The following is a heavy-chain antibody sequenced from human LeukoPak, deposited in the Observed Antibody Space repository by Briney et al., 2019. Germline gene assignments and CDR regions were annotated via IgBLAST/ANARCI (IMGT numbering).Heavy chain of an antibody. CDR3: ARPPKDYKDAFDI. V-gene: IGHV3-23*01. Sequence: GGSLRLSCAASGFTFSSYAMSWVRQAPGKGLEWVSAISGSGGSTYYADSVKGRFTISRDNSKNTLYLQMNSLRAEDTAVYYCARPPKDYKDAFDIWGQGTMVTVSS. J-gene: IGHJ3*02. D-gene: IGHD4-11*01. CDR2: ISGSGGST. CDR1: GFTFSSYA.